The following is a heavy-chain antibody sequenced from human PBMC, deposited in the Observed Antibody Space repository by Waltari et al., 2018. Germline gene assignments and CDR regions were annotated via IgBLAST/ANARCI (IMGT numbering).Heavy chain of an antibody. J-gene: IGHJ5*02. CDR1: GYIFIDHY. Sequence: QVQLVQSGAAVKTPGDSVKVSCKASGYIFIDHYIHWIRQAPGQGPGWVGRINPKSGVTKYAQNFQGRVTMTRDTSVNTAYMQLTSLTSDDTALFYCAREVVRTTMVDPWGQGTLVTVSS. V-gene: IGHV1-2*06. CDR2: INPKSGVT. D-gene: IGHD1-1*01. CDR3: AREVVRTTMVDP.